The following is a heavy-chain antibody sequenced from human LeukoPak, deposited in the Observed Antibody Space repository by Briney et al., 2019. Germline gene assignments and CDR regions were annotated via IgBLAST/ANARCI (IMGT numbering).Heavy chain of an antibody. Sequence: PGESLRLSCAASGFTFSTYNMNWVRQAPGKGLEWVSYITSSSSTIYYTDSVKGRFTISRDNAKNSLYLQMNSLRDEDTAVYFCARDHYSRNDYWGQGTLVTVSS. CDR1: GFTFSTYN. J-gene: IGHJ4*02. CDR2: ITSSSSTI. V-gene: IGHV3-48*02. CDR3: ARDHYSRNDY. D-gene: IGHD6-13*01.